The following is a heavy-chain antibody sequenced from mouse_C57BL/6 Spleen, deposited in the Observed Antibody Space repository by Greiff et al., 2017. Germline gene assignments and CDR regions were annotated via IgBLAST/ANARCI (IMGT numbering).Heavy chain of an antibody. CDR2: INPGSGGT. D-gene: IGHD1-1*02. J-gene: IGHJ1*03. CDR1: GYAFTNYL. Sequence: QVQLQQSGAELVRPGTSVKVSCKASGYAFTNYLIEWVKQRPGQGLEWIGVINPGSGGTNYNEKFKGKATLTADTSSSPAYMPLSSLTSGGSAVEFCARGGSWDPDFDVWGTGTTVTGSS. CDR3: ARGGSWDPDFDV. V-gene: IGHV1-54*01.